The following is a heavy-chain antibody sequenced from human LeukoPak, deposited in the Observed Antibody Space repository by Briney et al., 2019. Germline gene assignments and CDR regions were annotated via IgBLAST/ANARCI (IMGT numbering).Heavy chain of an antibody. CDR2: IYYSGST. V-gene: IGHV4-59*08. CDR3: ARVRSMVRGVKDY. D-gene: IGHD3-10*01. CDR1: GGSITRYY. Sequence: SETLSLTCTVSGGSITRYYWSWIRQPPGKGLEWIGYIYYSGSTNYNPSLKSRVTISVDTSKNQFSLKLSSVIAADTAVYYCARVRSMVRGVKDYWGQGTLVTVSS. J-gene: IGHJ4*02.